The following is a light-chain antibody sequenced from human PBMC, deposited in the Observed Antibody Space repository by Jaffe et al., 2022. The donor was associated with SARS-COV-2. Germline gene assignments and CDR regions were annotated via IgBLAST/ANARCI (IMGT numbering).Light chain of an antibody. J-gene: IGKJ1*01. V-gene: IGKV1-27*01. CDR1: QGISNY. Sequence: DIQMTQSPSSLSAFVGDRVTITCRASQGISNYLAWYRQKPGKVPELLISGASTLQSGVPSRFSGSGSGTDFTLTISSLQPEDVATYYCQKYKTAPWTFGQGTKVEVK. CDR2: GAS. CDR3: QKYKTAPWT.